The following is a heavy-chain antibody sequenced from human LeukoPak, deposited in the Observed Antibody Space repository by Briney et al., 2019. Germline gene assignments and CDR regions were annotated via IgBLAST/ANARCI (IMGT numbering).Heavy chain of an antibody. V-gene: IGHV4-39*07. CDR2: IYHSGTT. J-gene: IGHJ3*02. CDR1: GGSISSSSYY. CDR3: ATLYSSRPYAFDI. D-gene: IGHD6-13*01. Sequence: PSETLSLTCTVSGGSISSSSYYWGWIRQPPGKGLEWIGTIYHSGTTYYNPSLKSRVTISLDTSKNQFSLKLSSVTAADTAVYYCATLYSSRPYAFDIWGQGTMVTVSA.